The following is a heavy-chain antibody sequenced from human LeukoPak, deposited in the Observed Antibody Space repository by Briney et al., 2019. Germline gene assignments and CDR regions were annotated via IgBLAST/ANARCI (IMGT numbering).Heavy chain of an antibody. V-gene: IGHV3-23*01. CDR3: AKVAAVVVVAATKNFDY. CDR1: GFTFRSYG. J-gene: IGHJ4*02. D-gene: IGHD2-15*01. Sequence: PGGSLRLSCAASGFTFRSYGMNWVRQPPGKGLEWVSGISGSGGSTYYADSVKGRFTISRDNSKNTLYLQMNSLRAEDTAVYYCAKVAAVVVVAATKNFDYWGQGTLVTVSS. CDR2: ISGSGGST.